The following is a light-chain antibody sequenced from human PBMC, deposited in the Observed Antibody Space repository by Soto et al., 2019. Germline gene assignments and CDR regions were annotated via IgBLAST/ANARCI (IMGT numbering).Light chain of an antibody. CDR2: DAS. Sequence: DIQITQYPSSLSASVGDTVTIACQASQDITNSLNWYQHKPGKAPKLLIYDASILETAVPSRFSGRRSGSKFTFTISSLQPEDTATYYCQQYDNLPLPFAGGSKV. J-gene: IGKJ4*01. V-gene: IGKV1-33*01. CDR3: QQYDNLPLP. CDR1: QDITNS.